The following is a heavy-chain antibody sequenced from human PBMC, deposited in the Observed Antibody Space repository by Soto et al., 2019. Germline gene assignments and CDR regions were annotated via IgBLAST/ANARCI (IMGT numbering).Heavy chain of an antibody. CDR2: ISAYNGNT. J-gene: IGHJ1*01. D-gene: IGHD2-15*01. CDR1: GYTFTSYG. Sequence: QVQLVQSGAEVKKPGASVKVSCKASGYTFTSYGISWVRQAPGQGLEWMGWISAYNGNTNYAQKLQGRVTMTTDTSTSTAYMELRSMRSDDTAVYYCARGYCSGGSCYSQRRAEYFQHWGQGTLVTVSS. CDR3: ARGYCSGGSCYSQRRAEYFQH. V-gene: IGHV1-18*01.